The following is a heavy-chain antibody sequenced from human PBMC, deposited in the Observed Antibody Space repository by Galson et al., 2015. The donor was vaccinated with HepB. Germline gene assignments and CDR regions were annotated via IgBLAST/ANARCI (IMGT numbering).Heavy chain of an antibody. J-gene: IGHJ4*02. D-gene: IGHD6-19*01. Sequence: SLRLSCAASGFTFDDYAMHWVRQAPGKGLEWVSGISWNSGSTGYADSVKGRFTISRDNAKNSLYLQMNSLRAEDTALYYCAKDMSHSRVAGLVDYWGQGTLVTVSS. CDR1: GFTFDDYA. V-gene: IGHV3-9*01. CDR2: ISWNSGST. CDR3: AKDMSHSRVAGLVDY.